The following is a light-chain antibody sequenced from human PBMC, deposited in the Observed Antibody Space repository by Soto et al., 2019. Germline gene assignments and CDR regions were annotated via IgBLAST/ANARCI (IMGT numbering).Light chain of an antibody. CDR3: SSYTSSSTVV. CDR1: SSDVGGYNY. CDR2: DVS. J-gene: IGLJ2*01. V-gene: IGLV2-14*01. Sequence: QSALTQPASVSGSPGQSITISCTGTSSDVGGYNYVSWYQQHPDKAPKLMIYDVSHRPSGVSNRFSGSKSGNTASLTISGLQAEDEADYYCSSYTSSSTVVFGGGTKLTVL.